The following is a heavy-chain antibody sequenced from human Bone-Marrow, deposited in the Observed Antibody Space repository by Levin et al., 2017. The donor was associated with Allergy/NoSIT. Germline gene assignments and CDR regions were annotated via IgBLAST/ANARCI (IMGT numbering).Heavy chain of an antibody. Sequence: GGSLRLSCAASGFTFSTNAMHWVRQAPGKGLEWVVTISPDGTDEYYADSVRGRFTISRDNSMNTVYLHMSSLRPDDTAAYYCASDLHYDFWSGTYHADYRYGMDVWGQGTSVTVSS. CDR3: ASDLHYDFWSGTYHADYRYGMDV. J-gene: IGHJ6*02. CDR2: ISPDGTDE. D-gene: IGHD3-3*01. CDR1: GFTFSTNA. V-gene: IGHV3-30*04.